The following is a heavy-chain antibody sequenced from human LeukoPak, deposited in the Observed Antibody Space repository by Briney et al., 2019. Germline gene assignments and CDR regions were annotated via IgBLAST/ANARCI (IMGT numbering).Heavy chain of an antibody. CDR1: GASISSYF. CDR3: ATQLGGTTFH. CDR2: VFHSGST. J-gene: IGHJ4*02. V-gene: IGHV4-59*01. Sequence: KPSETLSLTCTVSGASISSYFWSWIRQPPGEGLEWIGYVFHSGSTNYNPSLKSRVTISLDTSKTQFSLRLTSVTAADTAVYYCATQLGGTTFHWGQGTLVTVSS. D-gene: IGHD1-1*01.